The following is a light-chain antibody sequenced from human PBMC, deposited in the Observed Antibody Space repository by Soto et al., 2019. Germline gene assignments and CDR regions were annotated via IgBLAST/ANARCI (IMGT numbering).Light chain of an antibody. J-gene: IGKJ2*01. CDR2: AAS. CDR3: QQSYSSPQMYT. V-gene: IGKV1-39*01. CDR1: QSISNS. Sequence: DIQMTQSPSSLPASVGDRVTITCRASQSISNSLNWYQQKPGKAPDLLIYAASNLQSGVPSRFTGSGSGTDFTLTISSLQPEDFTTYYCQQSYSSPQMYTFGQGTKLEIK.